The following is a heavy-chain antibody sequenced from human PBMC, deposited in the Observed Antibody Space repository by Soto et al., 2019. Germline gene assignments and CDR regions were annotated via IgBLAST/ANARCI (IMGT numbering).Heavy chain of an antibody. CDR2: ITNSGST. Sequence: PSEALALTCAVDGGSFSGYYGSWVRQPPGKGLEWIEEITNSGSTNYNPYLKSRVPISVDTSKNQFSLKLSSVTAADTAVYYCARNGSYYDFWSGYYFGGGMDVWGQGTTVT. D-gene: IGHD3-3*01. CDR3: ARNGSYYDFWSGYYFGGGMDV. V-gene: IGHV4-34*01. CDR1: GGSFSGYY. J-gene: IGHJ6*02.